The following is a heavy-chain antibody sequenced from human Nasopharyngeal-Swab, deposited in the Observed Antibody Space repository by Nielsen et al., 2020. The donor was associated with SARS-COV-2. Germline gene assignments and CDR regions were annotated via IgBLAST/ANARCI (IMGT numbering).Heavy chain of an antibody. CDR3: ARGGGEQWLVRGAYYFDY. V-gene: IGHV3-21*01. D-gene: IGHD6-19*01. CDR2: ISSSSSYI. J-gene: IGHJ4*02. CDR1: GFTFSSYS. Sequence: GGSLRLSCAASGFTFSSYSMNWVRQAPGKGLEWVSSISSSSSYIYYADSVKGRFTISRDNAKNSLYLQMNSLRAEDTAVYYCARGGGEQWLVRGAYYFDYWGQGTLVTVSS.